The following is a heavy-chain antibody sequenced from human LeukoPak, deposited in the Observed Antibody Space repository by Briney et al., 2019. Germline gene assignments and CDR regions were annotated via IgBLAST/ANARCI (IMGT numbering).Heavy chain of an antibody. J-gene: IGHJ4*02. CDR3: AWYYYDSSGYSPFY. V-gene: IGHV1-69*13. D-gene: IGHD3-22*01. CDR2: IIPIFGTA. CDR1: GYTFTSYY. Sequence: SVKVSCKASGYTFTSYYMHWVRQAPGQGLEWMGGIIPIFGTANYAQKFQGRVTITADESTSTAYMELSSLRSEDTAVYYCAWYYYDSSGYSPFYWGQGTLVTVSS.